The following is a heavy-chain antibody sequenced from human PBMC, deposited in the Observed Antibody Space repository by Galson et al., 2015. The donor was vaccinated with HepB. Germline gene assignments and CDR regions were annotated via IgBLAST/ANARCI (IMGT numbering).Heavy chain of an antibody. J-gene: IGHJ6*02. V-gene: IGHV1-46*01. Sequence: SVKVSCTASGYTFINYYMHWVRQAPGQGLEWMGIIIPTGGSTNYPQKFQGRVTMTTDTSTSTVYMELSSLRSEDTAVYYCARAWSGYGMDVWGQGTTVTVSS. D-gene: IGHD3-3*01. CDR1: GYTFINYY. CDR3: ARAWSGYGMDV. CDR2: IIPTGGST.